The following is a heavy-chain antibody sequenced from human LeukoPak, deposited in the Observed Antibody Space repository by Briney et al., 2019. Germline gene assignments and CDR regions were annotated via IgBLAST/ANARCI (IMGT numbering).Heavy chain of an antibody. CDR2: IWQVWCER. Sequence: GGSLTLSCVACGLPYNRHWMLWVRQAPGKGLVCVANIWQVWCERLYVDSVEDRFAIPRHNAKNSLYLQMHRLIAGDAAIFYCARDQNLISWGLDYFDYWGQGTLVTVSS. J-gene: IGHJ4*02. CDR3: ARDQNLISWGLDYFDY. V-gene: IGHV3-7*01. D-gene: IGHD3-16*01. CDR1: GLPYNRHW.